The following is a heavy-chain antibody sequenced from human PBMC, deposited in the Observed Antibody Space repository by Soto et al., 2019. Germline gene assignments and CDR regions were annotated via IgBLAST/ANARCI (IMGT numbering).Heavy chain of an antibody. CDR1: GLTFSNHA. CDR3: ATPAGYCSGGTCYSFDF. V-gene: IGHV3-23*01. J-gene: IGHJ4*02. D-gene: IGHD2-15*01. Sequence: PGGSLRLSCAASGLTFSNHAMSWVRQAPGKGLEWVSAITGSGGSTDYADSVKGRFTISRDNSMKTLYLQMNSLRVEDTAVYYCATPAGYCSGGTCYSFDFWGQGTLVTVSS. CDR2: ITGSGGST.